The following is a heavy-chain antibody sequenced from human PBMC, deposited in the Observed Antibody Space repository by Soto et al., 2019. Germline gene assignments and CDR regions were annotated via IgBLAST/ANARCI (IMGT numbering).Heavy chain of an antibody. CDR2: IDWDDDK. D-gene: IGHD1-20*01. Sequence: GSGPTLVNPTQTLTLTCTFSGFSLSTSGMCVSWIRQPPGKALEWLALIDWDDDKYYSTSLKTRLTISKDTSKNQVVLTMTNMDPVDTATYYCARIQITGTPYYYYGMDVWGQGTTVTVSS. V-gene: IGHV2-70*01. CDR3: ARIQITGTPYYYYGMDV. CDR1: GFSLSTSGMC. J-gene: IGHJ6*02.